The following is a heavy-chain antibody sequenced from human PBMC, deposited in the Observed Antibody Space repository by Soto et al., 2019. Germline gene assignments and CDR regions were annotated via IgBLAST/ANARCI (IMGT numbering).Heavy chain of an antibody. J-gene: IGHJ4*02. CDR1: VRPIGLRGYY. Sequence: THSLTCTVSVRPIGLRGYYWSWIRQHPGKGLGWIGYIYYIGSTYYTYYNPSLKSRVTISVDTSKNQFSLKLSSVTAADTAVYYCARHVKGGYYYLDYWGQGSLVT. CDR3: ARHVKGGYYYLDY. CDR2: IYYIGST. V-gene: IGHV4-31*03. D-gene: IGHD3-22*01.